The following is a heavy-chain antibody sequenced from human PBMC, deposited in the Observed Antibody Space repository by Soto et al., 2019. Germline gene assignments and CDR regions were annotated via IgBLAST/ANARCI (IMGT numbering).Heavy chain of an antibody. V-gene: IGHV5-10-1*01. J-gene: IGHJ6*02. CDR2: IDPSDSYT. CDR1: GYSFTSYW. D-gene: IGHD5-18*01. Sequence: PGESLKISCKGSGYSFTSYWISWVRQMPGKGLEWMGRIDPSDSYTNYSPSFQGHVTISADKSISTAYLQWSSLKASDTAMYYCARHFFFLQHDYYYYRIAFWAQRSXVPGSS. CDR3: ARHFFFLQHDYYYYRIAF.